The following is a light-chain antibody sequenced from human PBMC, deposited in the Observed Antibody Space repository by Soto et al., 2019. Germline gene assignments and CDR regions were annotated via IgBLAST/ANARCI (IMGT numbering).Light chain of an antibody. V-gene: IGKV3-15*01. CDR2: GAS. Sequence: EIVMTQSPATLSVSPGERATLSCRASQSVSSNLAWYQQKPGQAPRLLIYGASTRATGIPARFSGRGSGTEFTLTISSLQCEDVAVYYCQQYNNWPRTFGQGTKAEI. CDR3: QQYNNWPRT. CDR1: QSVSSN. J-gene: IGKJ1*01.